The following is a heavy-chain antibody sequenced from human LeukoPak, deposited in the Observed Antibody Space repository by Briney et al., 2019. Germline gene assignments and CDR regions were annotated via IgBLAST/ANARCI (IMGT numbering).Heavy chain of an antibody. V-gene: IGHV1-18*01. D-gene: IGHD3-10*01. CDR3: ARDALGFGDSFAFDI. CDR1: GYTFTSYG. Sequence: ASVKVSCKASGYTFTSYGISWVRQAPGQGLEWMGWISAYNGNTNYAQKLQGRVTMTTDTSTSTAYMELRSLRSDDTAVYYCARDALGFGDSFAFDIWGQGTMVTVSS. J-gene: IGHJ3*02. CDR2: ISAYNGNT.